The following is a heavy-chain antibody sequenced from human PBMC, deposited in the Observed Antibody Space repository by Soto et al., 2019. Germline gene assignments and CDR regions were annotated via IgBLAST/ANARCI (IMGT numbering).Heavy chain of an antibody. D-gene: IGHD3-10*01. CDR2: ISAYNGNT. CDR3: ARVGPYGSGRWFDP. V-gene: IGHV1-18*04. J-gene: IGHJ5*02. CDR1: SYTFTIYC. Sequence: SGKVCCKASSYTFTIYCISWVRQAPVQGLEWMGWISAYNGNTNYAQKLQGRVTMTTDTSTSTAYMELRSLRSDDTAVYYCARVGPYGSGRWFDPWGQGTLVTVSS.